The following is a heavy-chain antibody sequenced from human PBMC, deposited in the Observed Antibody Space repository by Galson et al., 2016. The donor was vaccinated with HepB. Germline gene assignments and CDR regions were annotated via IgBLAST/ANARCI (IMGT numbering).Heavy chain of an antibody. D-gene: IGHD2-15*01. CDR2: INTDNDNT. J-gene: IGHJ3*02. V-gene: IGHV1-3*04. Sequence: SVKVSCKASGYIFTDYAIHWVRLAPGQGLEWMGWINTDNDNTKYSQKFQGRVTFTRDTSASTAYMELSRLTSEDTAVYYCARVGGILGNRYEAFDIWGQGTLVTVSS. CDR3: ARVGGILGNRYEAFDI. CDR1: GYIFTDYA.